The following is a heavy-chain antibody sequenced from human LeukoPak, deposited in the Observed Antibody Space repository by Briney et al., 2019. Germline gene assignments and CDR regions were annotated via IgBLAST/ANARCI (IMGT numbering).Heavy chain of an antibody. CDR3: AREEDYYGSDWFDP. J-gene: IGHJ5*02. D-gene: IGHD3-10*01. CDR2: ISYDGSNK. V-gene: IGHV3-30*01. Sequence: GGSLRLSCAASGFTFSSYAMHWVRQAPGKGLEWVAVISYDGSNKYCADSVKGRFTISRDNSKNTLYLQMNSLRAEDTAVYYCAREEDYYGSDWFDPWGQGTLVTVSS. CDR1: GFTFSSYA.